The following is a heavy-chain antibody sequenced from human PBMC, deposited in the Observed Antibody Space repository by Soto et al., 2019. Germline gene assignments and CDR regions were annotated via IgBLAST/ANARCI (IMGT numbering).Heavy chain of an antibody. CDR1: GGTFSSYA. V-gene: IGHV5-51*01. Sequence: ASVKVSCKASGGTFSSYASSWVRQAPGQGLEWMGIIYPGDSDTRYSPSFQGQVTISADKSISTAYLQWSSLKASDTAMYYCASGVATPFYYGMDVWGQGTTVTVSS. CDR2: IYPGDSDT. D-gene: IGHD5-12*01. CDR3: ASGVATPFYYGMDV. J-gene: IGHJ6*02.